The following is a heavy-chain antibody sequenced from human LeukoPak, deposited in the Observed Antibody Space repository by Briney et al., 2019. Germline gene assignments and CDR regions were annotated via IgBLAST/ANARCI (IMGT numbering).Heavy chain of an antibody. J-gene: IGHJ5*02. CDR1: GYTFTSYD. CDR2: MNPNSGNT. D-gene: IGHD2-2*01. Sequence: ASVKVSCNASGYTFTSYDINWVRQATGQGLEWMGWMNPNSGNTGYAQKFQGRVTMTRNTSISTAYMELSSLRSEDTAVYYCARAASMVVPAASFDPWGQGTLVTVSS. CDR3: ARAASMVVPAASFDP. V-gene: IGHV1-8*01.